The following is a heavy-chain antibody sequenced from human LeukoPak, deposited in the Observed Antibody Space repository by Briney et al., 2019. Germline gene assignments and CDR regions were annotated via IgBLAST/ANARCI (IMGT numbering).Heavy chain of an antibody. J-gene: IGHJ4*02. CDR1: GGTFSSYA. Sequence: ASVKVSCKASGGTFSSYAISWVRQAPGQGLGWMGGIIPIFGTANYAQKFQGRVTITADKSTSTAYMELSSLRSEDTAVYYCARDRGTYYYDSSGYFDYWGQGTLVTVSS. D-gene: IGHD3-22*01. CDR3: ARDRGTYYYDSSGYFDY. V-gene: IGHV1-69*06. CDR2: IIPIFGTA.